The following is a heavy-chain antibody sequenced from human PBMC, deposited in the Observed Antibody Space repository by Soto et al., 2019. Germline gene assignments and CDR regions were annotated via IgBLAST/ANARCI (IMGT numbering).Heavy chain of an antibody. J-gene: IGHJ3*02. V-gene: IGHV4-59*08. CDR1: GGSISSYY. Sequence: SETLSLTCTVSGGSISSYYWSWIRQPPGKGLEWIGYIYYSGSTNYNPSLKSRVTISVDTSKNQFSLKLSSVTAADTAVYYCARLDYGDYNDAFDIWGQGTMVTVS. CDR3: ARLDYGDYNDAFDI. D-gene: IGHD4-17*01. CDR2: IYYSGST.